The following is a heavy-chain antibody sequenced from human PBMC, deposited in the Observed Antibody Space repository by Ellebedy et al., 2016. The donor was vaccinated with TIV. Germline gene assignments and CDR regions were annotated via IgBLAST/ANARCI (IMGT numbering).Heavy chain of an antibody. D-gene: IGHD2-15*01. Sequence: GGSLRLSXAASGFTFSSYAMHWVRQAPGKGLEWVAVISYDGSNKYYADSVKGRFTISRDNSKNTLYLQMNSLRAEDTAVYYCARGVSALRTNYFDYWGQGTLVTVSS. CDR1: GFTFSSYA. V-gene: IGHV3-30-3*01. CDR3: ARGVSALRTNYFDY. J-gene: IGHJ4*02. CDR2: ISYDGSNK.